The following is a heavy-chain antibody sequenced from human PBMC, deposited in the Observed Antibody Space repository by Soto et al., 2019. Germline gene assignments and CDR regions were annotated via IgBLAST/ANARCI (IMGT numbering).Heavy chain of an antibody. V-gene: IGHV1-69*13. CDR1: GGTFSSYA. Sequence: SVKVSCKASGGTFSSYAISWVRQAPGQGLEWMGGIIPIFGTANYAQKFQGRVTITADESTSTAYMELSSLRSEDTAVYYCARSDYYDSSGYYYEYYYYGMDVWGQGTTVTVSS. J-gene: IGHJ6*02. CDR3: ARSDYYDSSGYYYEYYYYGMDV. D-gene: IGHD3-22*01. CDR2: IIPIFGTA.